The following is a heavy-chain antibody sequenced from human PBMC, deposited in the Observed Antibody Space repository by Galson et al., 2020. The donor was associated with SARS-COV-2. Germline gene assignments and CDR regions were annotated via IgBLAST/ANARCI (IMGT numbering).Heavy chain of an antibody. V-gene: IGHV4-31*03. Sequence: SETLSLTCTVSSDSISSGGYYWSWIRQHPEKGLEWVGYIFYSGSTNYNPSLKSRVTVSVDTSKNQFSLKLSSVTAADTAVYYCARDGGYGSGTYLPYWGQGTLVTVSS. CDR3: ARDGGYGSGTYLPY. CDR2: IFYSGST. J-gene: IGHJ4*02. CDR1: SDSISSGGYY. D-gene: IGHD3-10*01.